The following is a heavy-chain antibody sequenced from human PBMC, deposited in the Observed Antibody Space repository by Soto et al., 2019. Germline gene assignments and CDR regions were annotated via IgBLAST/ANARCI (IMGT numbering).Heavy chain of an antibody. Sequence: QVQLVQSGAEVKKPGASVKVSCKASGYTFTSYGISWVRQAPGQGLEWMGWISAYNGNTNYAQKLQGRVTMTTDTSTSTAYKELRSLRSDDTAVYYCARAAGVVVVAWGENWFDPWGQGTLVTVSS. D-gene: IGHD2-15*01. V-gene: IGHV1-18*01. J-gene: IGHJ5*02. CDR1: GYTFTSYG. CDR2: ISAYNGNT. CDR3: ARAAGVVVVAWGENWFDP.